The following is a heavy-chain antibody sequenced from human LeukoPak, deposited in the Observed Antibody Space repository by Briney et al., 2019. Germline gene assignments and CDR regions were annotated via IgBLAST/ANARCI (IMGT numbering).Heavy chain of an antibody. D-gene: IGHD3-22*01. J-gene: IGHJ5*02. CDR3: ARRDYYDSSGSNNWFDP. CDR1: GYIFTTYW. CDR2: IYPGDSDT. Sequence: GESLKISCKGSGYIFTTYWIGWVRQMPGKGLEWMGIIYPGDSDTRYSPSFQGQVTISADKSISTTYLQWSSLKASDTAMYYCARRDYYDSSGSNNWFDPWGQGTLVTVSS. V-gene: IGHV5-51*01.